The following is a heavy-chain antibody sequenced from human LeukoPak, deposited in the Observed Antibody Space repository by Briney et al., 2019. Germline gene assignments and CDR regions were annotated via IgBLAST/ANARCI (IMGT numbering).Heavy chain of an antibody. J-gene: IGHJ4*02. D-gene: IGHD1-1*01. Sequence: GGSLRLSCTASGFPFIEYSMNWVRQAPGKGLEWISYIGIDSGNTKYADSVRGRFTISADKAKNSLYLQMNSLRVEDTAVYYCARDHNYAFDNWAREPWSPSPQ. V-gene: IGHV3-48*01. CDR3: ARDHNYAFDN. CDR1: GFPFIEYS. CDR2: IGIDSGNT.